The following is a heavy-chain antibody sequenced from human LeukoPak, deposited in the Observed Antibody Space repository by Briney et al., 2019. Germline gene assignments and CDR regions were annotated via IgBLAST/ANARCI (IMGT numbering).Heavy chain of an antibody. J-gene: IGHJ4*02. CDR3: ARVSLSVDWVDY. CDR2: LYTCGRP. V-gene: IGHV4-4*07. Sequence: SDTLSLMCTVSGRPISSYYWRWMRHPAGKALVWIGRLYTCGRPNHNPSLKSRVTMSVDTSKNQFSLKLSTVTAADTAVYYCARVSLSVDWVDYWGRETLVTVSS. CDR1: GRPISSYY. D-gene: IGHD3-9*01.